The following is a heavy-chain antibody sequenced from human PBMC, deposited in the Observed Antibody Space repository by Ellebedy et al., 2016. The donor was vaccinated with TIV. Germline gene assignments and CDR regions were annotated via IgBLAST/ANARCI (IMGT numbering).Heavy chain of an antibody. CDR2: IEYSGST. D-gene: IGHD3-10*01. V-gene: IGHV4-39*01. CDR1: GGSSIRTSYY. Sequence: MPSETLSLTCPVSGGSSIRTSYYWGWIRQPPGRGLEWIGTIEYSGSTYYNPSLKSRVTMSVDTSKKQLSLKLSSVTAADTAVYYCARLLITMVYGMDVWGQGTTVTVSS. CDR3: ARLLITMVYGMDV. J-gene: IGHJ6*02.